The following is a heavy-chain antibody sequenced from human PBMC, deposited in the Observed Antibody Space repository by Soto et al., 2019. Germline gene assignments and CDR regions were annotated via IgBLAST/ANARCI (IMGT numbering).Heavy chain of an antibody. Sequence: SETLSLTCTVSGGSISSGCYYWSWIRQHPGKGLEWIGYIYYSGSTYYNPSLKSRVTISVDTSKNQFSLKLSSVTAADTAVYYCARGFSLHYYGMDVWGQGTTVTVSS. J-gene: IGHJ6*02. CDR1: GGSISSGCYY. CDR3: ARGFSLHYYGMDV. CDR2: IYYSGST. V-gene: IGHV4-31*03.